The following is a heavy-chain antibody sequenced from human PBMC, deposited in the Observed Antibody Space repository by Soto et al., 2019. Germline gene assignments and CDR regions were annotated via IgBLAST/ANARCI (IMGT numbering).Heavy chain of an antibody. CDR3: AKEKGGTVTHYYYYMDV. J-gene: IGHJ6*03. CDR2: ISYDGSNK. V-gene: IGHV3-30*18. D-gene: IGHD4-17*01. Sequence: QVQLVESGGGVVQPGRSLRLSCAASGFTFSSYGMHWVRQAPGKGLEWVAVISYDGSNKYYADSVKGRFTISRDNSKNTLYLQMNSLRAEDTAVYYCAKEKGGTVTHYYYYMDVWGKGTTVTVSS. CDR1: GFTFSSYG.